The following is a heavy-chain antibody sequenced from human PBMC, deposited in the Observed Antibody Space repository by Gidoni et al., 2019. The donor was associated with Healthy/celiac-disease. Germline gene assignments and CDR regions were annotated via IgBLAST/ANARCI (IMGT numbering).Heavy chain of an antibody. CDR1: GYTFTGYY. CDR2: INPNSGGT. J-gene: IGHJ4*02. D-gene: IGHD3-9*01. V-gene: IGHV1-2*02. CDR3: ARGPQAILRYFDWLKCFFDY. Sequence: QVQLVQSGAEVKKTGASVKVSCKASGYTFTGYYMHWVRQAPGQGLEWMGWINPNSGGTNYAQKFQGRVTMTRATSISTAYMELSRLRSDDTAVYYCARGPQAILRYFDWLKCFFDYWGQGTLVTVSS.